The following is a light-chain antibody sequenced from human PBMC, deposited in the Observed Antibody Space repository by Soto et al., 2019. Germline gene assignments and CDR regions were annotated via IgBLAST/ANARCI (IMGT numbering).Light chain of an antibody. J-gene: IGKJ1*01. Sequence: DIQMTQSPSSLSASVGDRVTITCRASQSISSYLNWYQQKPGKAPKLLIYAASSLQSGVPSRFSGSGSGTDFTLTIISLQPEDFATYYCQQSYSTPWGFGQGTKVDIK. CDR3: QQSYSTPWG. CDR1: QSISSY. CDR2: AAS. V-gene: IGKV1-39*01.